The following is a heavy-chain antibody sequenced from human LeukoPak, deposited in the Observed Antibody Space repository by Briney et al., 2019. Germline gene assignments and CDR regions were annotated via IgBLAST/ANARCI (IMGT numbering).Heavy chain of an antibody. V-gene: IGHV4-39*07. J-gene: IGHJ4*02. Sequence: PSETLSLTCTVSGVSIDSSRFYWGWIRQPPGKGLEWIGNIFHNGDTYHNPSLRSRVTMSKDTSKNQFSLKLSSVTAADTAVYYCARASRIAAAVSFDYWGQGTLVTVSS. D-gene: IGHD6-13*01. CDR2: IFHNGDT. CDR3: ARASRIAAAVSFDY. CDR1: GVSIDSSRFY.